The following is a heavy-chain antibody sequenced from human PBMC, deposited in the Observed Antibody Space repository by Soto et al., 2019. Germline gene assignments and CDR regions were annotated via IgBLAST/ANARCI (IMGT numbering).Heavy chain of an antibody. CDR1: GYTFTDYH. CDR3: ASAPLGRFAGMDV. CDR2: ISSSSSYI. Sequence: SCKASGYTFTDYHMNWVRQAPGKGLEWVSSISSSSSYIYYADSVKGRFTISRDNAKNSLYLQMNSLRAEDTAVYYCASAPLGRFAGMDVWGQGTTVTVSS. J-gene: IGHJ6*02. D-gene: IGHD3-16*01. V-gene: IGHV3-21*01.